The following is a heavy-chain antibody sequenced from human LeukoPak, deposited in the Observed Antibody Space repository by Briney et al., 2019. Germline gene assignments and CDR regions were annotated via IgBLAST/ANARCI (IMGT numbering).Heavy chain of an antibody. CDR1: GYTFTSYD. Sequence: ASAKVSCKASGYTFTSYDINWVRQATGQGREWMGWMNPNSGNTGYAQKFQGRVTMTRNTSISTAYMELSSLRSEDTAVYYCARSSPVGTIFGVVMNFYYYYYGMDVWGQGTTVTVSS. V-gene: IGHV1-8*01. D-gene: IGHD3-3*01. CDR2: MNPNSGNT. J-gene: IGHJ6*02. CDR3: ARSSPVGTIFGVVMNFYYYYYGMDV.